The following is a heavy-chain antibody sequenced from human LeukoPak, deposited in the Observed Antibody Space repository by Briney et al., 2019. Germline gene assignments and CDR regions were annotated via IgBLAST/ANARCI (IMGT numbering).Heavy chain of an antibody. V-gene: IGHV3-30-3*02. CDR2: ISNDGSKR. Sequence: PGRSLRLSCATSGFTFSSFAPHWVRQAPGKGLEWVAVISNDGSKRFYADSVTGRFTISRDNSKNTLYLQMNTLRVEDTAVYYCASQAGGSFGPHFDYWGQGTLVIVSS. CDR1: GFTFSSFA. CDR3: ASQAGGSFGPHFDY. J-gene: IGHJ4*02. D-gene: IGHD1-26*01.